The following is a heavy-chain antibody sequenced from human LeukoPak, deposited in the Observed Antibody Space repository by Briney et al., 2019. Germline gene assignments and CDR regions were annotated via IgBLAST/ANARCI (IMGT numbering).Heavy chain of an antibody. CDR2: IYYSGST. CDR3: ARVLLWSGFDP. J-gene: IGHJ5*02. D-gene: IGHD3-10*01. Sequence: SETLSLTCTVSGGSISSSSYYWSWIRQPPGKGLEWIGYIYYSGSTNYNPSLKSRVTISVDRSKNQFSLELSSVTAADTAVYYCARVLLWSGFDPWGQGTLVTVSS. V-gene: IGHV4-61*05. CDR1: GGSISSSSYY.